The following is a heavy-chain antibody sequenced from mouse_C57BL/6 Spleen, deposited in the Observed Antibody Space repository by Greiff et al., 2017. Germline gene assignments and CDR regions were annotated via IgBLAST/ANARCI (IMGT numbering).Heavy chain of an antibody. CDR1: GYTFTSYW. CDR3: ARGAIYYGYDVDYYAMDY. J-gene: IGHJ4*01. Sequence: QVQLQQPGAELVKPGASVKLSCKASGYTFTSYWMHWVKQRPGRGLEWIGRIDPNSGGTKYNEKFKSKATLTVDKPSSTAYMRLSSLTSEDSAVYYCARGAIYYGYDVDYYAMDYWGQGTSVTVAS. CDR2: IDPNSGGT. V-gene: IGHV1-72*01. D-gene: IGHD2-2*01.